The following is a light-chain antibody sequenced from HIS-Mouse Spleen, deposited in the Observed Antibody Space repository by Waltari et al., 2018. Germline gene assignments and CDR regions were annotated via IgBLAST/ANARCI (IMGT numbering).Light chain of an antibody. Sequence: SYVLTQPPSVSVAPGKTARITCGGNNIGRKRVHWYQQKPGQAPVLVVYDDSDRPSGIPERFSGSNSGNTATLTISRVEAGDEADYYFQVWDSSSDHVVFGGGTKLTVL. CDR2: DDS. CDR3: QVWDSSSDHVV. CDR1: NIGRKR. V-gene: IGLV3-21*03. J-gene: IGLJ2*01.